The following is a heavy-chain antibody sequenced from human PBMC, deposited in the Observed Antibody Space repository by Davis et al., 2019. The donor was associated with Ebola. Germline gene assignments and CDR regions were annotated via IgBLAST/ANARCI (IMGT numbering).Heavy chain of an antibody. CDR3: ARDPGITDIFSDAFDI. CDR2: IKQDGSEK. CDR1: GFTFSSYW. V-gene: IGHV3-7*01. D-gene: IGHD1-14*01. J-gene: IGHJ3*02. Sequence: GGSLRLSCAASGFTFSSYWMSWVRQAPGKGLEWVANIKQDGSEKYYVDSVKGRFTISRDNAKNSLYLQMNSLRAEDTAVYYCARDPGITDIFSDAFDIWGQGTMVTVSS.